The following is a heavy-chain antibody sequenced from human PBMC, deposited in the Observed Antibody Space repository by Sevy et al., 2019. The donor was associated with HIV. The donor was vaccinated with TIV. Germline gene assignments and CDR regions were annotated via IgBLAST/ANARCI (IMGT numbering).Heavy chain of an antibody. Sequence: GGSLRLSCAASGFTFSSFEMNWVRQTPGKGLEWVSFISSSGSLIYYADSVKGRFTISRDNAKNSLYLQMNSRRAEDTSVYYCTRDLPPSATTVAHFDYWGQGTLVTVSS. CDR1: GFTFSSFE. J-gene: IGHJ4*02. CDR2: ISSSGSLI. D-gene: IGHD4-17*01. CDR3: TRDLPPSATTVAHFDY. V-gene: IGHV3-48*03.